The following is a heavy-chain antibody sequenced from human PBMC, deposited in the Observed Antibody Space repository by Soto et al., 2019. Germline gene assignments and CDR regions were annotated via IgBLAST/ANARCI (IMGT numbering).Heavy chain of an antibody. D-gene: IGHD4-17*01. Sequence: EVQLVESGGGLVKPGGSLRLSCAASGFTFSNAWMNWVRQAPGKGLEWVGRIKSKTDGGTTDYAAPVKGRFTISRDDSKTTLYLQMNSLKTEDTTVYYCTTGGGDYYYYYGMDVSGQGTTDTVSS. CDR2: IKSKTDGGTT. V-gene: IGHV3-15*07. J-gene: IGHJ6*02. CDR1: GFTFSNAW. CDR3: TTGGGDYYYYYGMDV.